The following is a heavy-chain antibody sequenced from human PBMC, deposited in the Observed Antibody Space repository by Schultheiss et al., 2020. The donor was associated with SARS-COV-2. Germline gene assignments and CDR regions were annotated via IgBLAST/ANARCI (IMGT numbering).Heavy chain of an antibody. CDR3: ARARGGSSGPHIYNNAFDI. Sequence: ASVKVSCKASGYTFTGYYMHWVRQAPGQGLEWMGWINTYNGNTNYTQKLQGRVTMTTDTSTSTAYMELRSLRSDDTAVYYCARARGGSSGPHIYNNAFDIWGQGTLVTVSS. CDR2: INTYNGNT. J-gene: IGHJ3*02. D-gene: IGHD5-24*01. V-gene: IGHV1/OR15-2*02. CDR1: GYTFTGYY.